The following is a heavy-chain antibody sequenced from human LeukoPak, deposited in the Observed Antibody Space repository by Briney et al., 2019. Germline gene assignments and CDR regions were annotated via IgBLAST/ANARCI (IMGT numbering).Heavy chain of an antibody. CDR2: ISYSGDST. D-gene: IGHD4-17*01. CDR1: GFTFSSYA. V-gene: IGHV3-23*01. Sequence: GGSLRLSCAASGFTFSSYAMTWVRQAPGKGLEWVSAISYSGDSTYYADSVKGRFTLSRDNAKNSLYLQMNSLRAEDTAVYYCAREGALTVTKDAFDIWGQGTMVTVSS. CDR3: AREGALTVTKDAFDI. J-gene: IGHJ3*02.